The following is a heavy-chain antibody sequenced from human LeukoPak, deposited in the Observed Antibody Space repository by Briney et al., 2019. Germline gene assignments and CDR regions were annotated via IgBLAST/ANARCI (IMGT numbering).Heavy chain of an antibody. CDR2: INHSGST. CDR1: GGSFSGYY. D-gene: IGHD6-19*01. Sequence: SETLSLTCAVYGGSFSGYYWSWIRQPPGKGLEWIGEINHSGSTNYNPSLKSRVTISVDTSKSQFSLKLSSVTAADTAVYYCAGAYGYSSGWYFYSDYWGQGTLVTVSS. V-gene: IGHV4-34*01. CDR3: AGAYGYSSGWYFYSDY. J-gene: IGHJ4*02.